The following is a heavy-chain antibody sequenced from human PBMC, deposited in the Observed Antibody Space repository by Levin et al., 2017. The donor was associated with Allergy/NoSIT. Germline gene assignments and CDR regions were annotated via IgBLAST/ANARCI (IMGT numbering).Heavy chain of an antibody. CDR2: INPSGGST. J-gene: IGHJ4*02. CDR1: GYTFTSYY. CDR3: ARDGYCSGGRCPFDY. Sequence: PVASVKVSCKASGYTFTSYYMHWVRQAPGQGLEWMGIINPSGGSTSYAQKFQGRVTMTRDTSTSTVYMELSSLSSEDTAMYYCARDGYCSGGRCPFDYWGQGTLVTVSS. V-gene: IGHV1-46*01. D-gene: IGHD2-15*01.